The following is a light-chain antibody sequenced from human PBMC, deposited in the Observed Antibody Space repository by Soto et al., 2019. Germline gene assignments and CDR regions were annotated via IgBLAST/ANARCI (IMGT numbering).Light chain of an antibody. CDR2: DAS. CDR3: QQRSNWIT. CDR1: QSVSSY. V-gene: IGKV3-11*01. J-gene: IGKJ5*01. Sequence: EIVSTQSPSTLSLSPGERATLSCRASQSVSSYLAWYQQKPGQAPRLLIYDASNRATGIPARFSGSGSGTDFTLTITSPEPEDFAVYYCQQRSNWITFGQGTRLEIK.